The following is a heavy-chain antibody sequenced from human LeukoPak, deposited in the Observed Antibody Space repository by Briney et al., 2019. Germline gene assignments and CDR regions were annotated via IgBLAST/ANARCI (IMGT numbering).Heavy chain of an antibody. CDR1: GFTCSTYA. D-gene: IGHD7-27*01. CDR2: ISYDGSNK. Sequence: GESLSLSCAASGFTCSTYAMHWVRQAPGKGLEWVAVISYDGSNKYYADSVKGRFTISRDNSKNTLYLQMNSLRAEDTAVYYCAREVWGQVYFDNWGQGALVTVSS. V-gene: IGHV3-30-3*01. J-gene: IGHJ4*02. CDR3: AREVWGQVYFDN.